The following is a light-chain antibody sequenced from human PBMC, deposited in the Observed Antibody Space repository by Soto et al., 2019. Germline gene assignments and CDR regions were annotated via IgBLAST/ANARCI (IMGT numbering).Light chain of an antibody. Sequence: VLTQSPGTLSLSPGERATLSCRASQSVSSSYLAWYQQKPGQAPRLLIYGASSRATGIPDRFSGSGSGTEFTLTISRLQPDDFATYYCQQYNTYPWTFGQGTKVDIK. CDR1: QSVSSSY. V-gene: IGKV3-20*01. CDR3: QQYNTYPWT. J-gene: IGKJ1*01. CDR2: GAS.